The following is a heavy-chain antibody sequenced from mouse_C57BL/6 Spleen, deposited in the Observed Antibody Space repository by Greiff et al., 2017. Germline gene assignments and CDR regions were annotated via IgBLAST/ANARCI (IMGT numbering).Heavy chain of an antibody. CDR2: IYYSGTI. D-gene: IGHD2-3*01. J-gene: IGHJ2*01. CDR3: ARDRDGDAGAYFDY. V-gene: IGHV3-5*01. CDR1: GISITTGNYR. Sequence: VQLKQSGPGLVKPSQTVFLTCTVTGISITTGNYRWSWIRQFPGNKLEWIGYIYYSGTITYNPSLTSRTTITRNTPKNPFFLERNSLTAEDTATYYCARDRDGDAGAYFDYWGQGTTLTVSA.